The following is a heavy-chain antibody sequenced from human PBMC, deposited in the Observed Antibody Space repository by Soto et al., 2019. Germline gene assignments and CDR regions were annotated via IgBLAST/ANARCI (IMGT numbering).Heavy chain of an antibody. CDR1: GLTFSNYA. J-gene: IGHJ4*02. V-gene: IGHV3-23*01. Sequence: EVRLLDSGGGLVKPGGSLRLSCATSGLTFSNYAMSWVRQAPGGGLGWVSSMSGSSSTTYYPDSVRGRFTISRDRSKNTLYLQMSSLRAEDTALYYCAKNQERELPRVIDFWGQGTLVTFSS. D-gene: IGHD1-7*01. CDR2: MSGSSSTT. CDR3: AKNQERELPRVIDF.